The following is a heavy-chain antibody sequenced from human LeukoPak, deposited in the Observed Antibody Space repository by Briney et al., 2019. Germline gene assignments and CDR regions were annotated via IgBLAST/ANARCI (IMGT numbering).Heavy chain of an antibody. CDR2: ISYDGSDK. V-gene: IGHV3-30-3*01. Sequence: GGSLRLSCAASGFTFSSYAMHWVRQAPGKGLEWVAVISYDGSDKYYADSVKGRFTISRDNSKNTLYLQMNSLRAEDTAVYHCARDSSYAFDIWGQGTMVTVSS. CDR3: ARDSSYAFDI. D-gene: IGHD6-6*01. CDR1: GFTFSSYA. J-gene: IGHJ3*02.